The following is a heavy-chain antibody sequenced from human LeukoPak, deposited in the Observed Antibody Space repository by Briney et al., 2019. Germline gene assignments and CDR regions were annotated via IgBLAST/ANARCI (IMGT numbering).Heavy chain of an antibody. CDR2: ISGSGGST. D-gene: IGHD3-9*01. J-gene: IGHJ4*02. CDR1: GFTFSSYA. CDR3: ARRNHYDILTGYYDY. V-gene: IGHV3-23*01. Sequence: GGSLRLSCAASGFTFSSYAMSWVRQAPGKGLEWVSAISGSGGSTYYADSVKGRFTISRDNAKKSLYLQMNSLRAEDTAVYYCARRNHYDILTGYYDYWGQGTLVTVSS.